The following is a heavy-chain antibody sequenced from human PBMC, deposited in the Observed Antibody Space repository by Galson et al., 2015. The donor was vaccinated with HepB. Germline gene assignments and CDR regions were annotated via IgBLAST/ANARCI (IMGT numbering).Heavy chain of an antibody. Sequence: SLRLSCAASGFTFSSYSMNWVRQAPGKGLEWVSSISSSSSYIYYADSVKGRFTIPRDNAKNSLYLQMNSLRAEDTAVYYCARDSRVRVYYYYGMDVWGQGTTVTVSS. CDR1: GFTFSSYS. V-gene: IGHV3-21*01. CDR3: ARDSRVRVYYYYGMDV. D-gene: IGHD3-10*01. J-gene: IGHJ6*02. CDR2: ISSSSSYI.